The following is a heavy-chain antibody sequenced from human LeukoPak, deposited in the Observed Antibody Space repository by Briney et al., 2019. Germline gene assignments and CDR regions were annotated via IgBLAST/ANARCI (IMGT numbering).Heavy chain of an antibody. Sequence: GAYLKISCKGSGYSFTNYWIGWVRQMPREGLEWMGMNFLGDSDTRYSPSLQGRVTISADKSNNTFYLQWRRLKASDTAMYYCAIHTDYYYMDVWGKGTTVTVSS. V-gene: IGHV5-51*01. CDR3: AIHTDYYYMDV. CDR1: GYSFTNYW. J-gene: IGHJ6*03. D-gene: IGHD2-8*02. CDR2: NFLGDSDT.